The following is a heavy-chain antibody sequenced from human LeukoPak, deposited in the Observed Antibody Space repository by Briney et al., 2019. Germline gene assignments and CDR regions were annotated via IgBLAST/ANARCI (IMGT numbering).Heavy chain of an antibody. CDR2: IYTSGST. V-gene: IGHV4-61*02. J-gene: IGHJ4*02. Sequence: SQTLSLTCTVSGGSISSGSYYWSWIRQPAGKGLEWIGRIYTSGSTNYNPSLKSRVTISVDTSKNQFSLKLSSVTAADTAVYYCARGGARLQPFFDYWGQGTLVTVSS. CDR1: GGSISSGSYY. CDR3: ARGGARLQPFFDY. D-gene: IGHD4-11*01.